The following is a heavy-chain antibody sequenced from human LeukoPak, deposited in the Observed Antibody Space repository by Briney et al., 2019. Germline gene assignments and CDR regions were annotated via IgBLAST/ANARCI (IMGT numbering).Heavy chain of an antibody. J-gene: IGHJ6*03. V-gene: IGHV1-69*05. Sequence: ASVKVSCKASGGTFSSYAISWVRQAPGQGLEWMGGIIPIFGTANYAQKFQGRVTITTDESTSTAYMELSSLRSGDTAVYYCASYYYGSGSQWGYMDVWGKGTTVTVSS. CDR2: IIPIFGTA. CDR1: GGTFSSYA. D-gene: IGHD3-10*01. CDR3: ASYYYGSGSQWGYMDV.